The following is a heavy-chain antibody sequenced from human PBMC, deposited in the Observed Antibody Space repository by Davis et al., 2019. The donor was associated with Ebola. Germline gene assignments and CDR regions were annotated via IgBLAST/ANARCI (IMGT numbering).Heavy chain of an antibody. Sequence: PGGSLRLSCSASGFTFSSYAMHWVRQAPGKGLEYVSAISSNGGSTYYADSVKGRFTISRDNSKNTLYLQLSSLRAEDTAVYYRVKTPSSSWYRAKYYFDYWGQGTLVTVSS. CDR1: GFTFSSYA. CDR3: VKTPSSSWYRAKYYFDY. J-gene: IGHJ4*02. V-gene: IGHV3-64D*06. CDR2: ISSNGGST. D-gene: IGHD6-13*01.